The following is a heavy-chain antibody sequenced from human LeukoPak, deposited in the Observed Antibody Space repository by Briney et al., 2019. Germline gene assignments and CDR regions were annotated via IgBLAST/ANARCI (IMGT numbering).Heavy chain of an antibody. CDR3: ARFALKTPPTD. Sequence: GGSLRLSCAASGFTFSGYAMSWVRQAPGKGLEWVSSISSSSTYIYYADSVKGRFTISRDNAKNSLFLQMNSLRAEDTAVYYCARFALKTPPTDWGQGTLVTVSS. CDR1: GFTFSGYA. J-gene: IGHJ4*02. V-gene: IGHV3-21*01. CDR2: ISSSSTYI.